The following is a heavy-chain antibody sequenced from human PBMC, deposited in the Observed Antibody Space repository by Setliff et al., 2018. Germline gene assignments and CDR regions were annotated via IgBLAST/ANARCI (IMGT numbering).Heavy chain of an antibody. CDR1: GGSISSHY. Sequence: SETLSLTCSVSGGSISSHYWSWIRQPPGKGLEWIGYISYSGSTNYNPSLKSRVTISVDTSKNQFSLKVNSVTAADTAVYYCARSFSRREKFLLDYWGQGALVTVSS. V-gene: IGHV4-59*11. J-gene: IGHJ4*02. CDR2: ISYSGST. CDR3: ARSFSRREKFLLDY.